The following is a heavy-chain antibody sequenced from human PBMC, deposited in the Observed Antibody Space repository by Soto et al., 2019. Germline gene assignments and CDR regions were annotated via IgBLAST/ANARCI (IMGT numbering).Heavy chain of an antibody. J-gene: IGHJ4*02. D-gene: IGHD3-3*01. Sequence: PSETLSLTCTVSGGSISSYYWSWIRQPPGKGLEWIGYIYYNGSTYYNPSLKSRVTISVDTSKNQFSLRLSSVTAADTAVYYCARQGSYYDFWSGYHNYYFDNWGQGTLVTVSS. CDR2: IYYNGST. V-gene: IGHV4-59*08. CDR3: ARQGSYYDFWSGYHNYYFDN. CDR1: GGSISSYY.